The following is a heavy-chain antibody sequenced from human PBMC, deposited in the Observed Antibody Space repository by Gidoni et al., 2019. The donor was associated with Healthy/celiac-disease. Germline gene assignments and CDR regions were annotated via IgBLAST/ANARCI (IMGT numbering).Heavy chain of an antibody. CDR2: IYSGGST. J-gene: IGHJ6*02. D-gene: IGHD3-16*01. CDR1: GFTVSRNY. Sequence: EVQLVESGGGLVQPGGSLRLSCAASGFTVSRNYMSWVRQAPGKGLEWVSVIYSGGSTYYADSVKGRFTISRDNSKNTLYLQMNSLRAEDTAVYYCARDLGEHYYYGMDVWGQGTTVTVSS. CDR3: ARDLGEHYYYGMDV. V-gene: IGHV3-66*02.